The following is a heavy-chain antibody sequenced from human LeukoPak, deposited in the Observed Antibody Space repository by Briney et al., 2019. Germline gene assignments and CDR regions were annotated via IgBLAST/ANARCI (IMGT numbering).Heavy chain of an antibody. Sequence: PGGSLRLSCAASGFTFDDYAMHWVRQAPGKGLEWVSGISWNSGSIGYADSVKGRFTISRDNAKNSLYLQMNSLRAEDTALYYCAKDLRVRVTTYYFDLWGRGTLVTVSS. CDR3: AKDLRVRVTTYYFDL. CDR1: GFTFDDYA. CDR2: ISWNSGSI. D-gene: IGHD4-17*01. J-gene: IGHJ2*01. V-gene: IGHV3-9*01.